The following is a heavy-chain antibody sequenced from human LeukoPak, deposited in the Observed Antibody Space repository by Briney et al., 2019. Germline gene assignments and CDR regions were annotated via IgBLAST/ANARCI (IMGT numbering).Heavy chain of an antibody. D-gene: IGHD2-8*01. J-gene: IGHJ4*02. CDR3: ARALQYCTSGCAYLSHF. V-gene: IGHV4-38-2*01. CDR2: IYHRESG. Sequence: PSETLTLTCDVSGKSVTTGYYWAWIRQPPGKALEWIGIIYHRESGHYQPSLKSRVSMAVDTSKNQFSLRLSAVTAADTAVYYCARALQYCTSGCAYLSHFWAQGTLVAVSS. CDR1: GKSVTTGYY.